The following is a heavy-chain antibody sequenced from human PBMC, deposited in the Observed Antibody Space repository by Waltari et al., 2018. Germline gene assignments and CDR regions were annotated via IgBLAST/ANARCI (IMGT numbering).Heavy chain of an antibody. CDR1: GGSISSSSYY. J-gene: IGHJ4*02. CDR3: ARQFTILGVTPFDF. D-gene: IGHD3-3*01. Sequence: QLQLQESGPGLVKPSETLSLTCTVSGGSISSSSYYWGWVRQPPGKGLEWIGSIYYSGSAYYNPALKGRVTTSVDTPNNQFSLRLSSVTAADTAVYYCARQFTILGVTPFDFWGQGILVSVSS. CDR2: IYYSGSA. V-gene: IGHV4-39*07.